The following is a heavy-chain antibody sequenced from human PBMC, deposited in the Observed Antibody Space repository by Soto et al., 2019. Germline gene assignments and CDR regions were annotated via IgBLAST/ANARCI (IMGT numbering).Heavy chain of an antibody. J-gene: IGHJ4*02. Sequence: GGSLRLSCVGSGFTFSNYGMHWVRQPPGKGLGWVALISDDGDKRYYADSVRGRLIISRDSSKDTLYLQMNSLGPDDTAVYFCAKARVRIVGANSFDYWGQGTPVTVSS. V-gene: IGHV3-30*18. CDR3: AKARVRIVGANSFDY. CDR2: ISDDGDKR. CDR1: GFTFSNYG. D-gene: IGHD1-26*01.